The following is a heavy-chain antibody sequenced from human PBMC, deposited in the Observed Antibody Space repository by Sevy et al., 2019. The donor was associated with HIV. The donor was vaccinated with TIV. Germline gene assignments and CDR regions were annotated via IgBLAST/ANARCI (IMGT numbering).Heavy chain of an antibody. CDR3: ARHVEVAGLRLDY. V-gene: IGHV4-39*01. J-gene: IGHJ4*02. CDR1: GGSISSSSYY. D-gene: IGHD6-19*01. CDR2: IYYSGST. Sequence: SETLSLTCTVSGGSISSSSYYWGWIRQPPGKGLEWFGSIYYSGSTYYNPSLKSRVTISVDTSKNQFSLKLSSVTAADTAVYYCARHVEVAGLRLDYWGQGTLVTVSS.